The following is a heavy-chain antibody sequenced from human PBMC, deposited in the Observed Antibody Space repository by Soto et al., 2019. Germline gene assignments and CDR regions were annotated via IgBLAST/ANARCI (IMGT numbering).Heavy chain of an antibody. CDR3: AREGERYSSSWTLWYFDY. CDR1: GFTFSSYG. V-gene: IGHV3-33*01. J-gene: IGHJ4*02. CDR2: IWYDGSNK. D-gene: IGHD6-13*01. Sequence: GGSLRLSCAASGFTFSSYGMHWVRQAPGKGLEWVAVIWYDGSNKYYADSVKGRFTISRDNSKNTLYLQMNSLRAEDTAVYYCAREGERYSSSWTLWYFDYWGQGTLVTVSS.